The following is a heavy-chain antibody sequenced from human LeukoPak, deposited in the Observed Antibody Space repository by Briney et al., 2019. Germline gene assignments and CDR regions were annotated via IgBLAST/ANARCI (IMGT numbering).Heavy chain of an antibody. CDR3: ARDAPLWFGGSGFDY. V-gene: IGHV3-48*03. D-gene: IGHD3-10*01. Sequence: GGSLRLSCAASGFTFSSYEMNWVRQAPGKGLEWVSYISSSGSTIYYADSVKGRFTISRDNAKNSLYLQMNSLRAEDTAVYYCARDAPLWFGGSGFDYWGQGTLVTVSS. CDR2: ISSSGSTI. CDR1: GFTFSSYE. J-gene: IGHJ4*02.